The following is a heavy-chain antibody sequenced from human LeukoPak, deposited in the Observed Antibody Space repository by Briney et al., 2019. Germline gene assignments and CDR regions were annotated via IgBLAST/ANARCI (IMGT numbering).Heavy chain of an antibody. Sequence: GGSLRLSCAASGFTFSSYGMHWVRQAPGKGLEWVAVISYDGSNKYYADSVKGRFTISRDNSKNTLYLQMNSLRAEDTAVYYCAKNGPDYGDYRYYFDYWGQGTLVTVSS. CDR3: AKNGPDYGDYRYYFDY. CDR2: ISYDGSNK. D-gene: IGHD4-17*01. V-gene: IGHV3-30*18. J-gene: IGHJ4*02. CDR1: GFTFSSYG.